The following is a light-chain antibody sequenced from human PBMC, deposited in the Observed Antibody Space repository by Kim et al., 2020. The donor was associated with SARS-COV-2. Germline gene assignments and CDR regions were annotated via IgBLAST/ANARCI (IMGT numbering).Light chain of an antibody. CDR2: LNSDGSH. J-gene: IGLJ2*01. CDR3: QTWDSGIGV. V-gene: IGLV4-69*01. CDR1: SGHSTYA. Sequence: QPVLTQSPSASASLGASVKLTCTLTSGHSTYAIAWHQQQPEKGPRYLMKLNSDGSHNKGDGIPDRFSGSSSGTVRYLTISSLQSEDEADYYCQTWDSGIGVFAGGTQLTVL.